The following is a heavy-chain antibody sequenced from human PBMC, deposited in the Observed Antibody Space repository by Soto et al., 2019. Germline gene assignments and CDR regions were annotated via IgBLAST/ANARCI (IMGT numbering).Heavy chain of an antibody. V-gene: IGHV4-34*01. D-gene: IGHD5-18*01. Sequence: SETLSLTCAVYGGSFSGYYWSWIRQPPGKGLEWIGEINHSGSTNYNPSLKSRVTISVDTSKNQFSLKLSSVTAADTAVYYCARHPPYTAMRMNWFDPWGQGTLVTVSS. J-gene: IGHJ5*02. CDR3: ARHPPYTAMRMNWFDP. CDR2: INHSGST. CDR1: GGSFSGYY.